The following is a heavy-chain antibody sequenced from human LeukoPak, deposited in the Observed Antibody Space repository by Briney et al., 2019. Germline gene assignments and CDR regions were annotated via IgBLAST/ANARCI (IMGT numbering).Heavy chain of an antibody. D-gene: IGHD3-3*01. CDR1: GFTFSSYA. J-gene: IGHJ4*02. V-gene: IGHV3-23*01. Sequence: GGSLRLSCAASGFTFSSYAMSWVRQAPGKGLEWVSAISGSGGSTYYADSVKGRFTISRDTFKSTLYLQINSLRAEDTAVYYCAKDSTYSAYYDFWSGYYTLEYYFDYWGQGTLVTVSS. CDR2: ISGSGGST. CDR3: AKDSTYSAYYDFWSGYYTLEYYFDY.